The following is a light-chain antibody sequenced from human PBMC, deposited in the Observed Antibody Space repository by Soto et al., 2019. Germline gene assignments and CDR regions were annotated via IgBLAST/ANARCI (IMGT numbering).Light chain of an antibody. Sequence: EVVLTQSPATLALSPGEGATLSCRASESVGRYLAWYRQIPGQAPRLLIYGASTRATGIPARFSGSGSGTDFTLTISRLDPEDFAVYYCQQYGSSPLTFGGGTKVDIK. CDR1: ESVGRY. CDR2: GAS. J-gene: IGKJ4*01. V-gene: IGKV3-20*01. CDR3: QQYGSSPLT.